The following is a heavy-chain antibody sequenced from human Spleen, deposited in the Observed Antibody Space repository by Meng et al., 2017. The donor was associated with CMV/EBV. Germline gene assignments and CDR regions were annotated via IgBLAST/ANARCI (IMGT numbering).Heavy chain of an antibody. CDR2: IYYSGST. V-gene: IGHV4-39*07. Sequence: QLQESGPGLVKPSETLSLTCTVSGGSISSSSYYWGWIRQPPGKGLEWIGSIYYSGSTYYNPSLKSRVTISVDTSKNQFSLKLSSVTAADTAVYYCARGPYYCGGDCYDFDYWGQGTLVTVSS. J-gene: IGHJ4*02. CDR1: GGSISSSSYY. CDR3: ARGPYYCGGDCYDFDY. D-gene: IGHD2-21*02.